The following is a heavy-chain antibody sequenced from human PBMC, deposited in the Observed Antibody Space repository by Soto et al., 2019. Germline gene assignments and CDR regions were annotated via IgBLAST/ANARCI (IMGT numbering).Heavy chain of an antibody. V-gene: IGHV1-69*01. CDR3: ARGWGYDSTDYYYAY. CDR1: GGTFSSYA. J-gene: IGHJ4*02. CDR2: ISPIFGTA. Sequence: QVQLVQSGAEVKKPGSSVKVSCKASGGTFSSYAISWVRQAPGQGLEWMGGISPIFGTANHAQKFQGRVTIIADESTSTVYMELSSLRSDDTAIYYCARGWGYDSTDYYYAYWGQGTLVIVSS. D-gene: IGHD3-22*01.